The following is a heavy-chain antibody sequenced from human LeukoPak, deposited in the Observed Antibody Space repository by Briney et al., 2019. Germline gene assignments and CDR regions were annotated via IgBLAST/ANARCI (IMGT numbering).Heavy chain of an antibody. CDR1: GFTFSTYE. CDR3: ARDRNYFSC. J-gene: IGHJ4*02. CDR2: ISRSGSTI. Sequence: GGSLRLSCAASGFTFSTYEMHWVRQAPGKGLEWVSYISRSGSTIHYADSVKGRFTISRDHAKNPLYLQMNSLRVEDTAVYYCARDRNYFSCWGQGTLVTVSS. V-gene: IGHV3-48*03. D-gene: IGHD1-14*01.